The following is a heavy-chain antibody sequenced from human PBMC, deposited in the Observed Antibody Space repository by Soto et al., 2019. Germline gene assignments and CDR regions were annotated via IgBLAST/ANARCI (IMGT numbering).Heavy chain of an antibody. CDR3: AKDGEQWLVRGSYFQH. V-gene: IGHV3-30*18. J-gene: IGHJ1*01. CDR2: ISYDGSNK. D-gene: IGHD6-19*01. Sequence: GGSLRLSCAASGFTFSSYGMHWVRQAPGKGLEWVAVISYDGSNKYYADSVKGRFTSSRDNSKNTLYLQMNSLRAEDTAVYYCAKDGEQWLVRGSYFQHWGQGTLVTVSS. CDR1: GFTFSSYG.